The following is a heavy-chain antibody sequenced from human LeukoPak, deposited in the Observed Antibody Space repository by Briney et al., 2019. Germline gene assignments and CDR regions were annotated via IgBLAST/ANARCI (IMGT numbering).Heavy chain of an antibody. Sequence: GGSLRLSCAASGFTFSSYSMNWVRQAPGKGPEWVSAISGNGGSRYYADTVKGRFTISRDNSKNTLYLQMNSLRAEDTAIYYCAREGTPGTCDYWGQGTLVTVSS. CDR3: AREGTPGTCDY. J-gene: IGHJ4*02. V-gene: IGHV3-23*01. D-gene: IGHD6-13*01. CDR1: GFTFSSYS. CDR2: ISGNGGSR.